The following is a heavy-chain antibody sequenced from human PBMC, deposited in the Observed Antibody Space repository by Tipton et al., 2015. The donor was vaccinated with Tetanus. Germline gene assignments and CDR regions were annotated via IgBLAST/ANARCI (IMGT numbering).Heavy chain of an antibody. CDR2: IKQDGNEK. V-gene: IGHV3-7*03. D-gene: IGHD3-10*01. J-gene: IGHJ4*02. CDR1: GFRFSDHY. Sequence: LSLTCAVSGFRFSDHYMDWVRQAPGKGLEWVANIKQDGNEKYHVDSVKGRFTISRDNGKNLLYLQMNSLRVEDTAVYYCARDPHTIRTGNHRGFDYWGQGTKVTVSS. CDR3: ARDPHTIRTGNHRGFDY.